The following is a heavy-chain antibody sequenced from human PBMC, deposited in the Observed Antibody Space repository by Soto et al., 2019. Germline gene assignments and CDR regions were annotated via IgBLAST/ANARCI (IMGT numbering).Heavy chain of an antibody. V-gene: IGHV4-38-2*02. Sequence: SETLSLTCAVSGYSISSGYYWGWIRQPPGKGLVWIGSIYHSGSTYYNPSLKSRVTISVDTSKNQFPLKLSSVTAADTAVYYCARELGESDYYYGMDVWGQGTTVTVSS. D-gene: IGHD3-16*01. CDR1: GYSISSGYY. CDR2: IYHSGST. J-gene: IGHJ6*02. CDR3: ARELGESDYYYGMDV.